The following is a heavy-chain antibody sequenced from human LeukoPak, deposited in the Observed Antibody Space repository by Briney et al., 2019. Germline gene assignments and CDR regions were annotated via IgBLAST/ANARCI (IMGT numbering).Heavy chain of an antibody. J-gene: IGHJ6*03. Sequence: PSETLSLTCTVSGGSISSGDYYWRWIRQPPGTGLEWIGYIYYSGSTYYNPSLESRVTISVDTSKNQFSLKLSSVTAADTAVYYCARDGYYGSGSPHYMDVWGKGTTVTVSS. D-gene: IGHD3-10*01. CDR2: IYYSGST. CDR3: ARDGYYGSGSPHYMDV. V-gene: IGHV4-30-4*08. CDR1: GGSISSGDYY.